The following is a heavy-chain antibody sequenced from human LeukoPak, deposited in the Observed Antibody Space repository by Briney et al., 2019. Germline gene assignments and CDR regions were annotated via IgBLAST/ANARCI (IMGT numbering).Heavy chain of an antibody. CDR1: GLTFSTYR. J-gene: IGHJ6*03. D-gene: IGHD4-11*01. Sequence: GGSLRLSCAASGLTFSTYRMSWVRQAPGKGLEWVANIKRDGSEKHYVDSVKGRFTISRDNAKNSLYLQMSSLRAEDTAVYYCTRVEETATTAAIIRKYSYYYYYMDVWGKGNTVTVSS. CDR2: IKRDGSEK. V-gene: IGHV3-7*01. CDR3: TRVEETATTAAIIRKYSYYYYYMDV.